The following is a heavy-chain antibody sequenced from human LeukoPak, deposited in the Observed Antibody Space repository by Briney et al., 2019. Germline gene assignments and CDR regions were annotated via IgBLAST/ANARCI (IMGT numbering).Heavy chain of an antibody. CDR3: AREQYSSAWYGIDY. V-gene: IGHV1-2*06. Sequence: ASVKVSCKASGYTFTGYYMRWVRQAPGQGLEWMGRINPNSGGTNYAQKYQGRVTMTRDRSISTAYMELRRLRSDDTAVYYCAREQYSSAWYGIDYWGQGTLVTVSS. CDR1: GYTFTGYY. D-gene: IGHD6-19*01. CDR2: INPNSGGT. J-gene: IGHJ4*02.